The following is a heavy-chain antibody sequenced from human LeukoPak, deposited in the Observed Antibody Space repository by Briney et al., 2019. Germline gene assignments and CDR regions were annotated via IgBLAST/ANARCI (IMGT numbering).Heavy chain of an antibody. CDR3: ARVRVAARPFNWFDP. D-gene: IGHD6-6*01. J-gene: IGHJ5*02. V-gene: IGHV4-39*07. CDR1: GGSISSSSDY. Sequence: PSETLSLTCTVSGGSISSSSDYWGWIRQAPGKGLEWIGSIYYHENTYYNSSLKSRVTMSVDTSKNQFSLKLSSVTAADTAMYYCARVRVAARPFNWFDPWGQGTLVTVSS. CDR2: IYYHENT.